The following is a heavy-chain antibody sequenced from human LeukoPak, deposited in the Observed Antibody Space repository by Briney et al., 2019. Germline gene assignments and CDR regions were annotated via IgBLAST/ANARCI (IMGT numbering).Heavy chain of an antibody. J-gene: IGHJ4*02. Sequence: SETLSLTCSVSGDSINSNYWSWMRQPPGKGLEWIGYIYYGGSTNYNPSLKSRVSMAVDTSKNQFSLNLSSVTAADTAVYHCARLLAGCPGGRCRAHFDYWGQGTLVTVSS. D-gene: IGHD2-15*01. CDR3: ARLLAGCPGGRCRAHFDY. CDR2: IYYGGST. V-gene: IGHV4-59*01. CDR1: GDSINSNY.